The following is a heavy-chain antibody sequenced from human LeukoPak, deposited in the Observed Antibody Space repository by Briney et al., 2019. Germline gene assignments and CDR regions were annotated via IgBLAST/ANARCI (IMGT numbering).Heavy chain of an antibody. J-gene: IGHJ4*02. Sequence: PGGSLRLSCAASGFTFSSYEMNWVRQAPGKGLEWVSAVSGRDDSTYYADSVKGRFTISRDTSKSTLYLQMNSLRVEDTAVYYCAKWGDYDILTGYYDPDYWGQGTLVTVSS. D-gene: IGHD3-9*01. CDR3: AKWGDYDILTGYYDPDY. CDR1: GFTFSSYE. V-gene: IGHV3-23*01. CDR2: VSGRDDST.